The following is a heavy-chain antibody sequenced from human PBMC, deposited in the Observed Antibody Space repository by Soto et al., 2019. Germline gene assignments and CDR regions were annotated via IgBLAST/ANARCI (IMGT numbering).Heavy chain of an antibody. Sequence: QVQLVQSGAEVKKPGASVKVSCKASGYTFTSYGISWVRQAPGQGLEWMGGTSAYNGNTNYAQKLRGKVTMTTDTSTSTAYMELRSLRSDDTAVYYCARDRGGGRYCSSTSCSSSNEIDYWGQGTLVTVSS. CDR1: GYTFTSYG. J-gene: IGHJ4*02. CDR3: ARDRGGGRYCSSTSCSSSNEIDY. CDR2: TSAYNGNT. D-gene: IGHD2-2*01. V-gene: IGHV1-18*01.